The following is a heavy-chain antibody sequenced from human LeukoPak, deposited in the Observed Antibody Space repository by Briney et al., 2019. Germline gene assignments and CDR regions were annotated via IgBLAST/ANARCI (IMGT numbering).Heavy chain of an antibody. CDR1: GFTLSDYY. CDR2: ISGSPGYT. CDR3: ATGSGWYSPDY. D-gene: IGHD6-19*01. Sequence: PGGSLRLSCAASGFTLSDYYMSWIRQTPGKGLEWVSYISGSPGYTSYADSVKGRFTISRDNAKNSLYLQMNSLRAEDTAVYYCATGSGWYSPDYWGQGTLVTVSS. V-gene: IGHV3-11*05. J-gene: IGHJ4*02.